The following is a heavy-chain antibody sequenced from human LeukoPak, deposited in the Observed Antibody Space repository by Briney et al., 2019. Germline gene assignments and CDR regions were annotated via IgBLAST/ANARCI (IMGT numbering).Heavy chain of an antibody. D-gene: IGHD5-18*01. CDR1: GASISSYY. CDR3: ARDGAYSYGYDAFDI. Sequence: ASETLSLTCTVSGASISSYYWSWIRQPPGKGLEWIGYINYSGSTNYNPSLKSRVTISVDTSKNQFSLKLSSVTAADTAVYYCARDGAYSYGYDAFDIWGQGTMVTVSS. J-gene: IGHJ3*02. CDR2: INYSGST. V-gene: IGHV4-59*01.